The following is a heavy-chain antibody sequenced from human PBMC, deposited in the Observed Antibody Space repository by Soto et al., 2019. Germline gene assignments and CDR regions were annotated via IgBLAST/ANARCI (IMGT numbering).Heavy chain of an antibody. J-gene: IGHJ6*02. D-gene: IGHD6-13*01. CDR1: GFTFSNAW. CDR3: TAAAVPYSSSWYRQRYYYYGMDV. V-gene: IGHV3-15*01. CDR2: IKSKTDGGTT. Sequence: EVQLVESGGGLVKPGGSLRLSCAASGFTFSNAWMSWVRQAPGKGLEWVGRIKSKTDGGTTDYAAPGKGRFTISRDDSKNTLYLQMNSLKTEDTAVYYCTAAAVPYSSSWYRQRYYYYGMDVWGQGTTVTVSS.